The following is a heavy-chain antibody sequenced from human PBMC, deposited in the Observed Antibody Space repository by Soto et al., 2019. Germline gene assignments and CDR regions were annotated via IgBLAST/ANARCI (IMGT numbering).Heavy chain of an antibody. CDR1: GNSFTSYW. CDR2: IYLGDSNT. V-gene: IGHV5-51*01. J-gene: IGHJ4*02. Sequence: GESLKISCTGSGNSFTSYWIGWVRQMPGKGLEWMGIIYLGDSNTRYSPTFQGQVTISADRSISTAYLQWSSLKASDTAMYYCARKEYCSSTSCYKVASWGQGTLVTVSS. CDR3: ARKEYCSSTSCYKVAS. D-gene: IGHD2-2*02.